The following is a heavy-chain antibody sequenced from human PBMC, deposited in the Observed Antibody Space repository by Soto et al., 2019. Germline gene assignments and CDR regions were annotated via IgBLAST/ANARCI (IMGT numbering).Heavy chain of an antibody. Sequence: SETLSLTCTVSGGSFGSSAYYWGWIRRAPGKGLEWIGSINSSGSTFSNPSLKSRVTLSVDTSNNQFSLKLTSVTAADTALYYCSRRAPEGFDPWGQGTLVTVSS. CDR2: INSSGST. V-gene: IGHV4-39*01. J-gene: IGHJ5*02. CDR1: GGSFGSSAYY. CDR3: SRRAPEGFDP.